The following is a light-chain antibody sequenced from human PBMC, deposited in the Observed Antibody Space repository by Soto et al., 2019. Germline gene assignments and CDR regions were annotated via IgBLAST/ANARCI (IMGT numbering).Light chain of an antibody. V-gene: IGKV3-20*01. Sequence: EIVLTQSPGTLSLSAGERATLSCRASQSVSSSCLAWYQQKPGQAPRLLIYGASSGATGIPDRFSGSGSGTDFTLTISRLEPEDFAVHYCQQYSSSPSTFGQGTKVEIK. J-gene: IGKJ1*01. CDR2: GAS. CDR1: QSVSSSC. CDR3: QQYSSSPST.